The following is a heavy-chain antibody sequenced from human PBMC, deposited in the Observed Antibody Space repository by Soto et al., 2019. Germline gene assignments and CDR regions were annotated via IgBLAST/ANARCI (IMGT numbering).Heavy chain of an antibody. J-gene: IGHJ6*02. V-gene: IGHV4-59*01. CDR2: IYYSGTT. CDR3: ARKKREIYYYGMDV. Sequence: SSETLSLTCTVSGGSISNYYWTWIRQPPGKGLEWIGFIYYSGTTDYNPPLKSRVTISVDTSKNRFSLKLTSVTAADTAVYYCARKKREIYYYGMDVWGQGTTVTVSS. CDR1: GGSISNYY.